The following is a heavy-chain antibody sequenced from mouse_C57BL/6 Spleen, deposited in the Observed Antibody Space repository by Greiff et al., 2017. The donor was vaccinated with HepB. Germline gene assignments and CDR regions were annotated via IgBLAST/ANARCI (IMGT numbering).Heavy chain of an antibody. V-gene: IGHV1-63*01. Sequence: ESGAELVRPGTSVKMSCKASGYTFTNYWIGWAKQRPGHGLEWIGDIYPGGGYTNYNEKFKGKATLTADKSSTTAYMQFSSLTSEDSAIYYCARRGIDYGSPPYWYFDVWGTGTTVTVSS. CDR1: GYTFTNYW. D-gene: IGHD1-1*01. J-gene: IGHJ1*03. CDR3: ARRGIDYGSPPYWYFDV. CDR2: IYPGGGYT.